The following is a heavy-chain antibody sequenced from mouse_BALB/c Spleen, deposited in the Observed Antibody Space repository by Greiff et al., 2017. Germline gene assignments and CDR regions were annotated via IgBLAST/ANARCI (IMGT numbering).Heavy chain of an antibody. D-gene: IGHD3-1*01. Sequence: EVKLVESGGGLVKPGGSLKLSCAASGFAFSSYDMSWVRQTPEKRLEWVAYISSGGGSTYYPDTVQGRFTISRDNAKNTLYLQMSSLKSEDTAMYYCARKGLAFEVWGAGTTVTVTS. CDR3: ARKGLAFEV. CDR1: GFAFSSYD. CDR2: ISSGGGST. J-gene: IGHJ1*01. V-gene: IGHV5-12-1*01.